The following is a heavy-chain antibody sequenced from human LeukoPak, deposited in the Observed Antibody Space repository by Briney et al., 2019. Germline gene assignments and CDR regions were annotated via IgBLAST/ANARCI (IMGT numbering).Heavy chain of an antibody. CDR2: IIPIFGIA. CDR1: GGTFSSYS. J-gene: IGHJ4*02. D-gene: IGHD3-22*01. V-gene: IGHV1-69*02. CDR3: ARGSGHDSSGYLVDY. Sequence: SVKVSCKASGGTFSSYSITWLRQAPGQGLEWMGRIIPIFGIANYAQKFQGRVTIIADKSTSTAYMELSSLRSDDTAVYYCARGSGHDSSGYLVDYWGQGTLVTVSS.